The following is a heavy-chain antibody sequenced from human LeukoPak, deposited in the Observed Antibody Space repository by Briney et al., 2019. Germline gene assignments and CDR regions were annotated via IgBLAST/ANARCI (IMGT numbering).Heavy chain of an antibody. V-gene: IGHV3-21*01. CDR3: ARDWYYDSSGYYIFGEDAFDI. J-gene: IGHJ3*02. Sequence: AGGSLRLSCAASGFAFSSYSLNWVRQAPGMGLEWVSSISSSSHYIYYADSVKGRFTISRDNAKNSLYLQMNSLRAEDTAVYYCARDWYYDSSGYYIFGEDAFDIWGQGTMVTVSS. D-gene: IGHD3-22*01. CDR1: GFAFSSYS. CDR2: ISSSSHYI.